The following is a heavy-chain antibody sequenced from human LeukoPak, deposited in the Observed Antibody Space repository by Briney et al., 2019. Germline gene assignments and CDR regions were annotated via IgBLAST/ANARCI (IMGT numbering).Heavy chain of an antibody. CDR3: ARAPPGQWLAQYAFDI. Sequence: ASVKVSCKASGYTFTSYDISWVRQAPGQGLEWMGWISAYNGNTNYAQKFQGRVTMTRDTSISTAYMELSRLRSDDTAVYYCARAPPGQWLAQYAFDIWGQGTMVTVSS. V-gene: IGHV1-18*01. CDR2: ISAYNGNT. D-gene: IGHD6-19*01. CDR1: GYTFTSYD. J-gene: IGHJ3*02.